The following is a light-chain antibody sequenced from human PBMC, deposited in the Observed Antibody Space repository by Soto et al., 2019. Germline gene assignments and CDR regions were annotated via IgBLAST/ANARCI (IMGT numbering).Light chain of an antibody. J-gene: IGKJ1*01. CDR2: GAS. CDR1: PSVSSSY. V-gene: IGKV3-20*01. Sequence: IGFTQSPRTPSLSPGERATLSCRASPSVSSSYLAWYQQKPGQAPRLLIYGASSRATGIPDRFSGSGSGTDFTLSISRLEPEDFAVYYCQQYGSSPWTFGQGTKVDIK. CDR3: QQYGSSPWT.